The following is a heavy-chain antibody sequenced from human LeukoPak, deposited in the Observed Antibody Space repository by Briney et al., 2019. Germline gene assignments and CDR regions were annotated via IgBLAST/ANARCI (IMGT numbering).Heavy chain of an antibody. Sequence: PSETLSLTCAVYGGSFSGYYWSWIRQPPGKGLEWIGYIYYSGSTNYNPSLKSRVTISVDTSKNQFSLKLSSVTAADTAVYYCARSGVNYDFWSGYHDAFDIWGQGTMVTVSS. V-gene: IGHV4-59*08. D-gene: IGHD3-3*01. CDR2: IYYSGST. CDR3: ARSGVNYDFWSGYHDAFDI. CDR1: GGSFSGYY. J-gene: IGHJ3*02.